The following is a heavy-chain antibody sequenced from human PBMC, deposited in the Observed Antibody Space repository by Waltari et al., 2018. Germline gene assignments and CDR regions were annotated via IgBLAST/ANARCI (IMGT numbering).Heavy chain of an antibody. CDR3: ARRSFGAFDT. CDR2: INANNGKT. V-gene: IGHV1-18*04. J-gene: IGHJ3*02. CDR1: GYIFTTYG. Sequence: QVQLVQSGPEVKKPGASVKVACKASGYIFTTYGISWLRQAPGQGPEWVGRINANNGKTGYAQKIQDRVTLTTDATTSTAYMELRSLRLDDTAVYFCARRSFGAFDTWGQGTMVIVSS. D-gene: IGHD3-3*01.